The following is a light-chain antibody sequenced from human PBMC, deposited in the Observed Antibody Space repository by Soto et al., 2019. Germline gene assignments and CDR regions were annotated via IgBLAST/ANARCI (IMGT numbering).Light chain of an antibody. CDR3: QQYKNWPPIA. J-gene: IGKJ5*01. CDR1: QSVNSK. Sequence: EIVMTQSPATLSVSPGERATLSCRASQSVNSKVAWYQQKPGQPPRLLIYAASTRATGIPARFSGSGSGTEFTLTISSLQSEDFAVYYCQQYKNWPPIAFGQGTRLEIK. CDR2: AAS. V-gene: IGKV3-15*01.